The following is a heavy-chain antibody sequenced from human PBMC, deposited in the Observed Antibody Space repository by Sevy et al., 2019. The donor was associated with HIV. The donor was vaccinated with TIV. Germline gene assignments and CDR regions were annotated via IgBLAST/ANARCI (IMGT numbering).Heavy chain of an antibody. Sequence: SGPTLVNPTQTLTLTCTFSGFSLSTSGVGVGCIRQPPGKALEWLAVIYWNDDQRYSPSLKSRLTITKDTSKNQVVLTMTNMDPVDTATYYCADRGGAHYYDSSGYYTRAEYFEHWGQGTLVTVSS. J-gene: IGHJ1*01. D-gene: IGHD3-22*01. V-gene: IGHV2-5*01. CDR2: IYWNDDQ. CDR1: GFSLSTSGVG. CDR3: ADRGGAHYYDSSGYYTRAEYFEH.